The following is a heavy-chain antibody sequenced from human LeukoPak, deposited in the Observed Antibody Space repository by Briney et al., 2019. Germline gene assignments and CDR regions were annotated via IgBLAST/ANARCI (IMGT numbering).Heavy chain of an antibody. Sequence: RGGSLRLSCAASGLTFSSYWMHWVRQAPGKGLVWVSRINSDGSSTSYADSVKGRFTISRDNAKNTLHLQMNSLRAEDTAVYYCARDAFGVDKSPLWGQGTLVTVSS. CDR1: GLTFSSYW. D-gene: IGHD3-3*01. CDR3: ARDAFGVDKSPL. V-gene: IGHV3-74*01. J-gene: IGHJ4*02. CDR2: INSDGSST.